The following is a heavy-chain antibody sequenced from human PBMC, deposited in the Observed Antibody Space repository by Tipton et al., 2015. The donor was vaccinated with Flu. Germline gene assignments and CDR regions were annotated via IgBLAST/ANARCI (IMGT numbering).Heavy chain of an antibody. CDR3: ASSWLRSTSPDY. V-gene: IGHV4-59*08. CDR1: GASISSYY. Sequence: LRLSCTVSGASISSYYWSWIRQPPGKGLEWIGYIYYSGSTNYNPSLKSRVTISVDTFKKQFSLKLSSVTAADTAVYYCASSWLRSTSPDYWGQGTLVTVSS. J-gene: IGHJ4*02. CDR2: IYYSGST. D-gene: IGHD5-12*01.